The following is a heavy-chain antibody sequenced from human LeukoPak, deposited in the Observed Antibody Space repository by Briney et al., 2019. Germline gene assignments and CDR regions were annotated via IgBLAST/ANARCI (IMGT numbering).Heavy chain of an antibody. CDR1: GFTFSSYA. J-gene: IGHJ1*01. V-gene: IGHV3-23*01. D-gene: IGHD2-15*01. CDR3: ASQGHCSGGSKPCAEYFQH. Sequence: TGGSLRLSCAASGFTFSSYAMSWVRQAPGKGLEWVSAISGSGGSTYYADSVKGRFTISRDNSKNTLYLQMNSLRAEDTAVYYCASQGHCSGGSKPCAEYFQHWGQGTLVTVSS. CDR2: ISGSGGST.